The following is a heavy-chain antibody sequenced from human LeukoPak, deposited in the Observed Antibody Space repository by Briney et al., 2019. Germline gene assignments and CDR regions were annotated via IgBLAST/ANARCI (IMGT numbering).Heavy chain of an antibody. V-gene: IGHV4-39*07. J-gene: IGHJ4*02. CDR2: IYYSGSS. CDR1: GGSTSSSSYY. CDR3: ARGGTVTNLLY. D-gene: IGHD4-17*01. Sequence: KPSETLSLTCTVSGGSTSSSSYYWGWIRQPPGKGLEWIGSIYYSGSSYYNASLRSRVTISVDTSKNQFSVKLSSVTAADTAVYYCARGGTVTNLLYWGQGTLVTVSS.